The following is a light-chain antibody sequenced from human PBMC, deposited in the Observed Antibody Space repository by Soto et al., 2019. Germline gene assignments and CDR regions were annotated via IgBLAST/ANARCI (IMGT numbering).Light chain of an antibody. V-gene: IGKV3-20*01. CDR1: QSVSSIY. J-gene: IGKJ1*01. CDR3: QQYGSSRWT. Sequence: EIVLTQSPGTLSLSPGERATLSCRASQSVSSIYLAWYQQKPGQAPRLLIYGASSRATGIPDRFSGSGSGTDFTLTISRLEPEDFAVYYCQQYGSSRWTFGQGTKMDIK. CDR2: GAS.